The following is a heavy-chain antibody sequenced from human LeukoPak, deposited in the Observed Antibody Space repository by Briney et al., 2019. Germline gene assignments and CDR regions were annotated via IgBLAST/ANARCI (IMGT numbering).Heavy chain of an antibody. Sequence: GGSLRLSCAASGFTFKSYGMTWVRQVPGKGLEWVSSITGAGSSTKYADSVNGRFTISRDNSKNTLSLQMTGLRAEDTAVYYCATKVAVAMDLFYWGEGTLVTVSS. CDR2: ITGAGSST. V-gene: IGHV3-23*01. J-gene: IGHJ4*02. CDR1: GFTFKSYG. D-gene: IGHD5-18*01. CDR3: ATKVAVAMDLFY.